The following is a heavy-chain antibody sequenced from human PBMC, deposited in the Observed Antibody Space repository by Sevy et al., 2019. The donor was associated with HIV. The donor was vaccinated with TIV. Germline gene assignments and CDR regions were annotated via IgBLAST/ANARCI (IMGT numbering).Heavy chain of an antibody. V-gene: IGHV3-21*01. Sequence: GGSLRLSCAASGFTFSSYSMNWVRQAPGKGLEWVSSISSSSSYIYYADSVKGRFTISRDNAKNSLYLQMNSLRAEDTAVYYCAREVYSSGSYNHWGQGTLVTVSS. CDR1: GFTFSSYS. D-gene: IGHD6-19*01. CDR2: ISSSSSYI. J-gene: IGHJ5*02. CDR3: AREVYSSGSYNH.